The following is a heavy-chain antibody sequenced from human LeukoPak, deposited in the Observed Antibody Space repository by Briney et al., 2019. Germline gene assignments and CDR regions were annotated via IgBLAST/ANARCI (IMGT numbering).Heavy chain of an antibody. V-gene: IGHV1-69*05. D-gene: IGHD2-21*01. CDR2: IIPIFGTA. CDR1: GGTFSSYA. CDR3: ARARTSIRFTDSFDI. Sequence: GASVKVSCKASGGTFSSYAISWVRQAPGQGLEWMGGIIPIFGTANYAQKFQGRVTMTRDTSISTAYMELSSLRSEDTAVYYCARARTSIRFTDSFDIWSQGTLVTVSS. J-gene: IGHJ3*02.